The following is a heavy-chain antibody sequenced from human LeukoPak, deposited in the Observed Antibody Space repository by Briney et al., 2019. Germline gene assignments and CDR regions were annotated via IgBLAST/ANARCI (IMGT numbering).Heavy chain of an antibody. V-gene: IGHV4-38-2*02. CDR3: ATLGFSSGYYYYFDH. CDR1: GYSISSGYY. CDR2: IYYSGST. J-gene: IGHJ4*02. D-gene: IGHD3-22*01. Sequence: PSETLSLTCTVSGYSISSGYYWGWIRQPPGKGLEWIGSIYYSGSTYYNPSLKSRVTISVDTSKNQFSLKLSSVTAADTAVYYCATLGFSSGYYYYFDHWGQGTLVTVSS.